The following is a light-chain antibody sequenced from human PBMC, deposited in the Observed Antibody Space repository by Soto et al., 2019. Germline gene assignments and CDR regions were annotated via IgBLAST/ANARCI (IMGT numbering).Light chain of an antibody. CDR3: QQYNSYPRP. J-gene: IGKJ1*01. CDR1: QSISSW. CDR2: KAS. V-gene: IGKV1-5*03. Sequence: DIQMTQSPSTLSASVGDRVTITCRASQSISSWLAWYQQKPGKALKLLIYKASSLESGVPSRFSGSGSGTEFTLTISSLQPDDFATYYCQQYNSYPRPFGQGTKVDIK.